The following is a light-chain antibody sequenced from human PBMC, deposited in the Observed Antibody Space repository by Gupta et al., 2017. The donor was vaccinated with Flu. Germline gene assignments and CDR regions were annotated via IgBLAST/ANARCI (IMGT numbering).Light chain of an antibody. CDR1: QSASSY. Sequence: EIVLTQSPATLSLSPGERATLSCRASQSASSYLAWYQQKPGQAPRLLIYDASNRATGIPARFSGSGSGTDFTLTISSLEPEDFAVYYCQQRSNWLFTFGHGTKVDIK. CDR3: QQRSNWLFT. J-gene: IGKJ3*01. V-gene: IGKV3-11*01. CDR2: DAS.